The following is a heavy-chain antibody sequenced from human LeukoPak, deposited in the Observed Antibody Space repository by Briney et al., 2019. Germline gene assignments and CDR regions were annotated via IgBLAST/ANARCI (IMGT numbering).Heavy chain of an antibody. Sequence: ASVKVSCKASGGTSSSYAISWVRQAPGQGLEWMGRIIPILGIANYAQKFQGRVTITADKSTSTAYMELSSLRSEDTAVYYCAGQVEMATTTFDYWGQGTLVTVSS. D-gene: IGHD5-24*01. CDR2: IIPILGIA. V-gene: IGHV1-69*04. CDR1: GGTSSSYA. CDR3: AGQVEMATTTFDY. J-gene: IGHJ4*02.